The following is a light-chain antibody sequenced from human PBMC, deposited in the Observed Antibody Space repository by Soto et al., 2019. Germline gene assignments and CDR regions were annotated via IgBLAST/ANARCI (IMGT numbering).Light chain of an antibody. V-gene: IGKV1D-13*01. CDR1: QGISSA. J-gene: IGKJ5*01. CDR3: QQFNNYPQIT. Sequence: IQLTQSPSSLSASLGERVTMTCRASQGISSALAWYQQKPGKAPKLLIYDASSLESGVPSRFSGSGSGTDFTLTISSLQPEDFATYYCQQFNNYPQITFGQGTRLEIK. CDR2: DAS.